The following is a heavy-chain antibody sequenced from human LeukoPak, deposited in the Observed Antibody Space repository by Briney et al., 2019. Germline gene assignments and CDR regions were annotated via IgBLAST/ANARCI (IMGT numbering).Heavy chain of an antibody. Sequence: GGSLRLSCAASGFTFSSYAMSWVRQAPGKGLEWVSAISGSGGSTYYADSVKGRFTISRDNSKNTLYLQMNSLRAEDTAVYYCAKDSDYYGSGSYFDYWGQGTLVTVSS. CDR2: ISGSGGST. CDR3: AKDSDYYGSGSYFDY. D-gene: IGHD3-10*01. J-gene: IGHJ4*02. V-gene: IGHV3-23*01. CDR1: GFTFSSYA.